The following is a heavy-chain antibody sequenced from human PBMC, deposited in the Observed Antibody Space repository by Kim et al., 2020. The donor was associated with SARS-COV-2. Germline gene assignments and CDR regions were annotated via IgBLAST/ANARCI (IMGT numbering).Heavy chain of an antibody. CDR1: GYTFTSYG. V-gene: IGHV1-18*01. Sequence: ASVKVSCKASGYTFTSYGISWVRQAPGQGLEWMGWISAYNGNTNYAQKLQGRVTMTTDTSTSTAYMELRSLRSDDTAVYYCAREYCSSTSCYEGAFDIWGQGKMVTVSS. J-gene: IGHJ3*02. CDR3: AREYCSSTSCYEGAFDI. D-gene: IGHD2-2*01. CDR2: ISAYNGNT.